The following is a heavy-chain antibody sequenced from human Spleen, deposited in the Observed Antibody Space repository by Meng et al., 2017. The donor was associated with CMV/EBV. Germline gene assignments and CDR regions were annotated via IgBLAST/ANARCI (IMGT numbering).Heavy chain of an antibody. CDR3: ARGSRDRYGRDF. Sequence: SETLSLTCTVSGGSISSYYWSWIRQPPGKGLEWIGYIYYSGSTDYNPSLKSRVTISVDTSKNQFSLKLSSVTAADTAVYYCARGSRDRYGRDFWGQGTLVTVSS. J-gene: IGHJ4*02. D-gene: IGHD5-24*01. CDR1: GGSISSYY. V-gene: IGHV4-59*01. CDR2: IYYSGST.